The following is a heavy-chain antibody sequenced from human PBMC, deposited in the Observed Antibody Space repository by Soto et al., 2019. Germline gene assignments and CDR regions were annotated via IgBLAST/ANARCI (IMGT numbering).Heavy chain of an antibody. CDR3: ANAYCGGDCYSNYYYGMDV. CDR2: ISYDGSNK. D-gene: IGHD2-21*02. V-gene: IGHV3-30*18. Sequence: GGSLRLSCAASGFTFSSHGMHWVRQAPGKGLEWVAVISYDGSNKYYADSVKGRFTISRDNSKNTLYLQMNSLRAEDTAVYYCANAYCGGDCYSNYYYGMDVWGQGTTVTVSS. J-gene: IGHJ6*02. CDR1: GFTFSSHG.